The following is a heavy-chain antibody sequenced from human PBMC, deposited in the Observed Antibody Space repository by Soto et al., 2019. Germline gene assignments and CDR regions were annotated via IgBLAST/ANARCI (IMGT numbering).Heavy chain of an antibody. CDR3: ARSPIPARPAWFDP. CDR1: GFTFSSYA. J-gene: IGHJ5*02. D-gene: IGHD6-6*01. CDR2: ISFDGGNK. V-gene: IGHV3-30-3*01. Sequence: QVQLVESGGGVVQPGRSLRLSCAASGFTFSSYAMHWVRQAPGKGLEWVAVISFDGGNKYYADSVKGRFTISRDNSNNTLYLQMNSLRAKDTADIFCARSPIPARPAWFDPWGQRPLVTVSS.